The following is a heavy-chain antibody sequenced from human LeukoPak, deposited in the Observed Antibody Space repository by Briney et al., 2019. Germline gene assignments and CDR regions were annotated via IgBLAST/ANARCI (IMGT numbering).Heavy chain of an antibody. J-gene: IGHJ4*02. CDR3: ACGSGGSRHGGY. Sequence: SETLSLTCTVSGASISSYYWSWIRQPPGKGLEWIGYIYYSGSTNYNPSLKSRVTISVDTSKNQFSLKLSSVTAADTAVYYCACGSGGSRHGGYWGQGTLVTVSS. V-gene: IGHV4-59*01. CDR2: IYYSGST. CDR1: GASISSYY. D-gene: IGHD2-15*01.